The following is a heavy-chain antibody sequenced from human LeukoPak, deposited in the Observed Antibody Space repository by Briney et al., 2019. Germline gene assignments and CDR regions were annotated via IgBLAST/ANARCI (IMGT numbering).Heavy chain of an antibody. CDR1: GYTFTGYY. CDR2: INPNSGGT. V-gene: IGHV1-2*06. J-gene: IGHJ4*02. CDR3: AREDNLGSGSSPIDY. D-gene: IGHD6-19*01. Sequence: GASVKVSCKASGYTFTGYYMDWVRQAPGQGLEWMGRINPNSGGTNYAQKFQGRVTMTRDTSISTAYMELSRLRSDDTAVYYCAREDNLGSGSSPIDYWGQGTLVTVSS.